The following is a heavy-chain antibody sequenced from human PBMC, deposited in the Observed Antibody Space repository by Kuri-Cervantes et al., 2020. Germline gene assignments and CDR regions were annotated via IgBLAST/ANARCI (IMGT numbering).Heavy chain of an antibody. J-gene: IGHJ4*02. CDR3: ARAARRPYSYYFDY. V-gene: IGHV3-21*01. D-gene: IGHD2-15*01. CDR2: ISSSSSYI. Sequence: ETLSLTCAASGFTFDDYAMHWVRQAPGKGLEWVSSISSSSSYIYYADSVKGRFTISRDNAKNSLYLQMNSLRAEDTAVYYCARAARRPYSYYFDYWGQGTLVTVSS. CDR1: GFTFDDYA.